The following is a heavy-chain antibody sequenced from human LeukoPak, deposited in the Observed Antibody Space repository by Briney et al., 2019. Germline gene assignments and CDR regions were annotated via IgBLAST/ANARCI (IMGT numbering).Heavy chain of an antibody. J-gene: IGHJ6*02. CDR1: GFTFTSYY. V-gene: IGHV1-46*01. CDR2: INPSGGST. Sequence: GASVKVSCKASGFTFTSYYMHWVRQAPGQGLEWMGIINPSGGSTSYAQKFRGRVTMTRDTSTSTVYMELSSLRSEGTAVYYCATSTTVTALYYYYGMDVWGQGTTVTVSS. CDR3: ATSTTVTALYYYYGMDV. D-gene: IGHD4-11*01.